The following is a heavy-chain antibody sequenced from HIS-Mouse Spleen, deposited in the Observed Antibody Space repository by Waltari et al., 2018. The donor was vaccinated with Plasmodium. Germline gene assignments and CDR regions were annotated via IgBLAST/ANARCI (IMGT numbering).Heavy chain of an antibody. CDR2: LKPNGGGT. CDR3: ARVLGYKAAAGTFVEYFQH. CDR1: GYTFTGYY. Sequence: QVQLVQSGAEVKKPGASVKVSCKASGYTFTGYYMHWVRQAPGQGLEWMGWLKPNGGGTNYAQKLQGRVTRTRDTSISTAYMELSRLRSDDTAVYYCARVLGYKAAAGTFVEYFQHWGQGTLVTVSS. D-gene: IGHD6-13*01. V-gene: IGHV1-2*02. J-gene: IGHJ1*01.